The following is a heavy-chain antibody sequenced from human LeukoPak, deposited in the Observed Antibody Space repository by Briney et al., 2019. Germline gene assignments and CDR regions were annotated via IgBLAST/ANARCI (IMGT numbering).Heavy chain of an antibody. CDR2: IAYDGSSN. CDR1: GFTFSSYA. V-gene: IGHV3-30*04. J-gene: IGHJ4*01. Sequence: GGSLRLSCAASGFTFSSYAIHWVRQAPGKGLEWVSVIAYDGSSNYSADSVKGRFTISRDNSKNTLYLQMNSLRAEDTAVYLCARGSAMIVHPPGLDYWGHGTLVTVSS. CDR3: ARGSAMIVHPPGLDY. D-gene: IGHD3-22*01.